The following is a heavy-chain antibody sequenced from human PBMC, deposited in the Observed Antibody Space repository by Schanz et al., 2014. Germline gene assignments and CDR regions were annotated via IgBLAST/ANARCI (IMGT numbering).Heavy chain of an antibody. Sequence: QVQLVQSGAEVKKPGSSMKVSCTASGGTFSSYTISWIRQAPGQGLEWMGRINPDSGGTNYAQKFQGRVTMTRDMSINTAYMELSRLRSDDSAVYYCASDFWSGYSHYYYGLDVWGQGTTVTVSS. CDR1: GGTFSSYT. V-gene: IGHV1-2*02. D-gene: IGHD3-3*01. CDR3: ASDFWSGYSHYYYGLDV. J-gene: IGHJ6*02. CDR2: INPDSGGT.